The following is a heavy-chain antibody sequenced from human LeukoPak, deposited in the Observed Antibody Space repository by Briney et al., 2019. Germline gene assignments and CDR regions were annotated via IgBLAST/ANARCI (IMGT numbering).Heavy chain of an antibody. CDR3: ATFGSGSPVFDC. J-gene: IGHJ4*02. D-gene: IGHD3-10*01. V-gene: IGHV1-46*01. CDR2: INPSGGST. CDR1: GYTFTSYY. Sequence: APVKVSCKASGYTFTSYYMHWVRQAPGQGLEWMGIINPSGGSTSYAQKFQGRVTMTRDTSTSTVYMELSSLRSEDTAVYYCATFGSGSPVFDCWGQGTLVTVSS.